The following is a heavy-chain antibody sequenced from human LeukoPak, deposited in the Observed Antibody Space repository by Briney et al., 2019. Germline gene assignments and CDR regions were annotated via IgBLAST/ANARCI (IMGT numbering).Heavy chain of an antibody. CDR3: ARLVTYFGSGTYYYHYFDY. D-gene: IGHD3-10*01. J-gene: IGHJ4*02. CDR2: IYYSGST. Sequence: SETLSLTCTVSGGSISTYYWSWIRQPPGKGLEWIGYIYYSGSTNYNPSLKSRVTISVDTSKNQFSLKLSSVTAADTAVYYCARLVTYFGSGTYYYHYFDYWGQGTLVTVSS. CDR1: GGSISTYY. V-gene: IGHV4-59*08.